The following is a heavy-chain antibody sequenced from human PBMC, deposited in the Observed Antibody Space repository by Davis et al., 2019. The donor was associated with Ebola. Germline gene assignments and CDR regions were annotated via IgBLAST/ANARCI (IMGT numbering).Heavy chain of an antibody. CDR3: ARDREWLVQGYFDY. CDR2: IYHTGST. V-gene: IGHV4-4*02. CDR1: GGSISSSYW. J-gene: IGHJ4*02. D-gene: IGHD6-19*01. Sequence: MLSETLSLTCAVSGGSISSSYWWSWVRQPPGKGLEWIGEIYHTGSTNYNPSLKSRVTISVDKSKNQFSLKLSSVTAADTAVYFCARDREWLVQGYFDYWGQGTLVTVSS.